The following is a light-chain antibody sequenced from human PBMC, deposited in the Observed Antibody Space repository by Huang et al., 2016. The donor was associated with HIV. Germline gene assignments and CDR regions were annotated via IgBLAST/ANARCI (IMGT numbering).Light chain of an antibody. CDR2: AAS. CDR1: QGISSY. J-gene: IGKJ3*01. Sequence: IQLTQSPSSLSASVGDRVTITCRASQGISSYLAWYQQKPGKAPMLLIYAASTLQRGAPARSSGSGSCTDFTLTISSLQPEDFATYYCQQLNSYPEGFTFGPGTKVDIK. V-gene: IGKV1-9*01. CDR3: QQLNSYPEGFT.